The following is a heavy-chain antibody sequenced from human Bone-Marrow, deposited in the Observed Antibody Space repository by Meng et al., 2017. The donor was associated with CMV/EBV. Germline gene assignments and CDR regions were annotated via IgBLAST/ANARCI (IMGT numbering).Heavy chain of an antibody. D-gene: IGHD6-13*01. J-gene: IGHJ6*02. CDR3: ARDGQQLIYYYYYGMDV. CDR2: ICPGGT. V-gene: IGHV3-23*03. CDR1: GFTFSSYA. Sequence: GESLKISCAASGFTFSSYAMSWVRQAPGKGLEWVSVICPGGTHYAGFVKGRFTISRDNSKNTLYLQMNSLRAEDTAVYYCARDGQQLIYYYYYGMDVWGQGTTVTVSS.